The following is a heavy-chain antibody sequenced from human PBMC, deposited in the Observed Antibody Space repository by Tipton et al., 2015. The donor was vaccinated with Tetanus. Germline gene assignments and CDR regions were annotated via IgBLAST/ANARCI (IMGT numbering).Heavy chain of an antibody. J-gene: IGHJ4*02. D-gene: IGHD1-26*01. V-gene: IGHV4-31*02. CDR1: GGPISSGGYY. CDR2: IYYSGST. CDR3: ARDQARGARGWNYFDY. Sequence: LRLSCTVSGGPISSGGYYWSWIRQHPGKGLEWIGDIYYSGSTYYNPSLKSRATLSVDTSKNQFSLKLNSVSAADTAVYYCARDQARGARGWNYFDYWGQGTLVTVSS.